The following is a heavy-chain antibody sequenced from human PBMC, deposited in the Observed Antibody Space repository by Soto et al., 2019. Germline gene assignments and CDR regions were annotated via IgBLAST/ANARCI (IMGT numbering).Heavy chain of an antibody. D-gene: IGHD3-22*01. CDR1: GFTFSGSA. J-gene: IGHJ5*02. Sequence: GGSLRLSCAASGFTFSGSAMHWVRQASGKWLEWVGRIRSKANSYATAYAASVKGRFTISRDDSKNTAYLQMNSLKTEDTAVYYCTLSPYYYDSSGSPWGQGTLVTVSS. V-gene: IGHV3-73*01. CDR2: IRSKANSYAT. CDR3: TLSPYYYDSSGSP.